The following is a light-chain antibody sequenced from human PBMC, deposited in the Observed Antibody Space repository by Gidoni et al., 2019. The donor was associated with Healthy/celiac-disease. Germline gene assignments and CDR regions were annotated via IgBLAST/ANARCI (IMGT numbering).Light chain of an antibody. CDR2: DAS. Sequence: IQQTPSPSSLSASVGDRVTLTCQERTDTSNYLNWYQQNPGKDPKILIYDASHFETGVPSRFIGSGAGTDFTFTISSLQPEDIATYYCQQYDNRPPWTFGQGTKVEIK. CDR3: QQYDNRPPWT. J-gene: IGKJ1*01. CDR1: TDTSNY. V-gene: IGKV1-33*01.